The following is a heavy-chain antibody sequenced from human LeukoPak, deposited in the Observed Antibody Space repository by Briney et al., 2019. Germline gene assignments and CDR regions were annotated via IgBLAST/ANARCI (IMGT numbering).Heavy chain of an antibody. Sequence: GGSLRLSCAASGFTFSSYEMNWVRQAPGKGLEWVSYISSSGSTIYYADSVKGRSTISRDKSKYTLYLQMSSLRAEDTAVYYCASTQRGDYFDYWGQGTLVTVSS. CDR2: ISSSGSTI. D-gene: IGHD2-15*01. J-gene: IGHJ4*02. CDR1: GFTFSSYE. V-gene: IGHV3-48*03. CDR3: ASTQRGDYFDY.